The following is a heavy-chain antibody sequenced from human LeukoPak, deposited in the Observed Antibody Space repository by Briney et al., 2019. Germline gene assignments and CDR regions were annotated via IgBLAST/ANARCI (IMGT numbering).Heavy chain of an antibody. Sequence: ASVKVSCKASGYXFTGYCIHWVRQAPGQGLEWMGWINPNSGGTVYAQKFQGRVTMTRDMSISTAYMELNRLKSDDTAMYYCARGRGGCGGSNWFDPWGQGTLVTVSS. V-gene: IGHV1-2*02. J-gene: IGHJ5*02. CDR1: GYXFTGYC. D-gene: IGHD6-19*01. CDR3: ARGRGGCGGSNWFDP. CDR2: INPNSGGT.